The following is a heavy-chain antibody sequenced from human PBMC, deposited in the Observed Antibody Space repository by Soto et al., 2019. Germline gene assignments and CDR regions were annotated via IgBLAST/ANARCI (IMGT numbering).Heavy chain of an antibody. CDR1: GYTFTNYY. CDR2: INPSGGST. J-gene: IGHJ6*02. CDR3: AREPSKYYGMDV. Sequence: ASVKVSCKASGYTFTNYYMHWVRQAPGQGLEWMGVINPSGGSTTYAQKFQGRVTMTRDKSTSTVYMELSSLISEDTTEYYCAREPSKYYGMDVWGQGNTVTVSS. D-gene: IGHD6-6*01. V-gene: IGHV1-46*01.